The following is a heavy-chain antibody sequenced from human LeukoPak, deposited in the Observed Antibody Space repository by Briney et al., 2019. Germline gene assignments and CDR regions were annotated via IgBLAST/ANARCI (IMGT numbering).Heavy chain of an antibody. CDR1: GGSISSYY. D-gene: IGHD2-8*01. CDR3: ARGNGGYVGY. V-gene: IGHV4-59*01. J-gene: IGHJ4*02. CDR2: IYDSGST. Sequence: SETLSLTCTVSGGSISSYYWSWIRQPPGKGLEWIGYIYDSGSTNYNPSLKSRVTISVDTSKNQFSLKLSSVTAADTAVYYCARGNGGYVGYWGQGTLVTVSS.